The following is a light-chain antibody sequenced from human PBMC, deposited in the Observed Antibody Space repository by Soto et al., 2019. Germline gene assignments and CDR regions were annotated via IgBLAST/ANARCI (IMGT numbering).Light chain of an antibody. CDR1: QSVGRN. Sequence: EKVMTQSPATLSVSPGERATLSCRASQSVGRNLAWYQQKPGQTPRLLIYGASTRAAGVPVRFSGSGSGTDFNLTISSLQSEDFAVYYCQQYNNWPLTFGQGTKLEIK. CDR3: QQYNNWPLT. J-gene: IGKJ2*01. CDR2: GAS. V-gene: IGKV3-15*01.